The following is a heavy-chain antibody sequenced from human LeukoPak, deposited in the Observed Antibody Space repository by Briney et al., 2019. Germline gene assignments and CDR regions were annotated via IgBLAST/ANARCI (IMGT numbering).Heavy chain of an antibody. J-gene: IGHJ6*03. CDR2: IIPIFGTA. CDR3: ARVPPTTATTDYYYYYMDV. V-gene: IGHV1-69*13. D-gene: IGHD4-17*01. Sequence: ASVKVSCKASGYTFTSYDISWVRQAPGQGLEWMGGIIPIFGTANYAQKFQGRVTITADESTSTAYMELSSLRSEDTAVYYCARVPPTTATTDYYYYYMDVWGKGTTVTVSS. CDR1: GYTFTSYD.